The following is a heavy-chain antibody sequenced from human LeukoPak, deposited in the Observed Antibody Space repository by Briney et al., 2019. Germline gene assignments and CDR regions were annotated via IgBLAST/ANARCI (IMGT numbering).Heavy chain of an antibody. CDR2: IDRNGDST. D-gene: IGHD3-9*01. J-gene: IGHJ4*02. V-gene: IGHV3-20*04. CDR3: AKGTLGPITIFWD. CDR1: GFTFDDYG. Sequence: GGSLRLSCAASGFTFDDYGMSWVRQAPGKGLEWVSGIDRNGDSTGYADSVEGRFTISRDNAKNSLYLQMNSLRAEDTALYYCAKGTLGPITIFWDWGQGTLVTVSS.